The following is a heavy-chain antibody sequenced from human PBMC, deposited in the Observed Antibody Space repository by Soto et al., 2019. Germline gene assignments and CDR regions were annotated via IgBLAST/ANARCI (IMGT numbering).Heavy chain of an antibody. CDR3: ARKYCTNGVCYSRWFDP. Sequence: SETLSVTCTVSCGSISTSSYYWGWIRQPPGKGLEWIGSIYYGGYTYYNPSLKSRVTISVDTSKNQFSLKLSSVTAADTAVYYCARKYCTNGVCYSRWFDPWGQGTLVT. D-gene: IGHD2-8*01. J-gene: IGHJ5*02. CDR1: CGSISTSSYY. CDR2: IYYGGYT. V-gene: IGHV4-39*01.